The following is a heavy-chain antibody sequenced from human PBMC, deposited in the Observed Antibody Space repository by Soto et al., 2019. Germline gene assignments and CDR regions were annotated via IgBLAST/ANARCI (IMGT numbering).Heavy chain of an antibody. J-gene: IGHJ4*02. Sequence: QVQLVQSGPEVKKPGASVKVSCKTSGYTFTSYGIAWVRQAPGQGLEWMGWISTSRGNTTYAQKFQGRVTMTTDTSTSTADMELRSLRSDDTAVYSCAARSPACDFWGQGTLVTVSS. CDR2: ISTSRGNT. CDR1: GYTFTSYG. V-gene: IGHV1-18*01. CDR3: AARSPACDF.